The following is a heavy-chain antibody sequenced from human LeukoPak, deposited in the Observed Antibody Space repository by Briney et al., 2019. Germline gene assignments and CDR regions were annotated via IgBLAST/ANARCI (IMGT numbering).Heavy chain of an antibody. CDR3: ARVRQRDFDY. J-gene: IGHJ4*02. V-gene: IGHV3-30-3*01. CDR2: ISYDGSNK. Sequence: GGSLRLSCAASGFTFSSHALHWVRQAPGKGLEWVAIISYDGSNKYYADSVKGRFTISRDNSKNTLYLQMNSLRAEDTAVYYCARVRQRDFDYWGQGTLVTVSS. CDR1: GFTFSSHA.